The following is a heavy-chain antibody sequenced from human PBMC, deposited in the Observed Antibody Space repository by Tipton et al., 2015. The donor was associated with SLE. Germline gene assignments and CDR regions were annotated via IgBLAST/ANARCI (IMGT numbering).Heavy chain of an antibody. V-gene: IGHV4-39*01. Sequence: GLVKPSETLSLTCTVSGGSISSSSYYWGWIRQPPGKGLEWIGSIYYSGSTYYNPSLKSRVTISVDTSKNQFSLKLSSVTAADTAVYYCARREIAAAVYFDYWGQGTLVTVSS. CDR2: IYYSGST. D-gene: IGHD6-13*01. CDR3: ARREIAAAVYFDY. J-gene: IGHJ4*02. CDR1: GGSISSSSYY.